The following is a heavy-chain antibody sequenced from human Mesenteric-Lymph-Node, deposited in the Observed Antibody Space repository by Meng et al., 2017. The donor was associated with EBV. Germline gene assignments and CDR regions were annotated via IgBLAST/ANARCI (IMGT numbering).Heavy chain of an antibody. V-gene: IGHV2-5*02. Sequence: QLTMQESTPPPVNPTHTPTLACTSFVASLSTIGVGFGWIRQPPVKALDWLALIYWDDDKRYSPSLKNRLTIAKDTSKNQVVLTMTNMDPVDTATYYCAHRRPPSVLSDSSLYGEFDYWGQGTLVTVSS. D-gene: IGHD3-22*01. J-gene: IGHJ4*02. CDR2: IYWDDDK. CDR3: AHRRPPSVLSDSSLYGEFDY. CDR1: VASLSTIGVG.